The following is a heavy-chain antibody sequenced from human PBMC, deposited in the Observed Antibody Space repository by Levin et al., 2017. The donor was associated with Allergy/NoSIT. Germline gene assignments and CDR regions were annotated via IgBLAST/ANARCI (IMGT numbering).Heavy chain of an antibody. CDR3: VRNGGEFEWLGLDYYYGVDV. CDR2: ISGSGNTI. CDR1: GFRISNYE. Sequence: GGSLRLSCAASGFRISNYEMNWVRQAPGKGLEWVSYISGSGNTIYYTDSVMGRFTISRDNAKNSLFLQMNSLRVGDTAVYYCVRNGGEFEWLGLDYYYGVDVWGQGTTVTVSS. V-gene: IGHV3-48*03. D-gene: IGHD5-12*01. J-gene: IGHJ6*02.